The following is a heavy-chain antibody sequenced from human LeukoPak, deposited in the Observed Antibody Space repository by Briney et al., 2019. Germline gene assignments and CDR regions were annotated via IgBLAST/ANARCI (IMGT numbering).Heavy chain of an antibody. V-gene: IGHV1-46*01. D-gene: IGHD3-22*01. CDR2: INPTAGST. Sequence: ASVTVSCKASGYTFTSYYLHWVRQAPGQGLEWMGIINPTAGSTSHVQRFQDRITLTRDTSASTVYMELSSLRSEDTAVYYCARAHDDSSGYWVDYWGQGTLVTVSS. CDR1: GYTFTSYY. CDR3: ARAHDDSSGYWVDY. J-gene: IGHJ4*02.